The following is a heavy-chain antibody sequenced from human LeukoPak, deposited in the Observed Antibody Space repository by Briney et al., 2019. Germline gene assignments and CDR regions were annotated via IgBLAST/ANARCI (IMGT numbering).Heavy chain of an antibody. CDR2: ISGSGGST. D-gene: IGHD6-13*01. CDR3: AKATLHSSSWYSPPDY. V-gene: IGHV3-23*01. CDR1: GFTFSSYA. Sequence: GGSLRLSCAASGFTFSSYAMSWVRQAPGKGLEWVSAISGSGGSTYYADSVKGRFTISRDNSKNTLYLQMNSLRAEDTAVYYCAKATLHSSSWYSPPDYWGQGTLVTVSS. J-gene: IGHJ4*02.